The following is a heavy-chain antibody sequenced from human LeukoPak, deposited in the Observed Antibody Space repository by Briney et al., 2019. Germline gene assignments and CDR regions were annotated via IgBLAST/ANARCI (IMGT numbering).Heavy chain of an antibody. CDR3: THPAYYYNVDV. Sequence: PGGSLRLSCSASGLTLSVSAIHWVRQASGKGPEWVGRIKTKADNYATAYAASVKGRFTISRDDSTNTAYLQMNSLKTEDTAVYYCTHPAYYYNVDVWGKGTTVTVSS. CDR1: GLTLSVSA. J-gene: IGHJ6*04. V-gene: IGHV3-73*01. D-gene: IGHD6-25*01. CDR2: IKTKADNYAT.